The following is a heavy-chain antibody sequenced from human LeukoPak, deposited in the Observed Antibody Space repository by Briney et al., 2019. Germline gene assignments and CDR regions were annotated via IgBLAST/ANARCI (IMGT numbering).Heavy chain of an antibody. CDR1: GGSINSGVYY. CDR3: ARENSDILTGYYLFDT. Sequence: SETLSLTCTVSGGSINSGVYYWSWIRQYPGKGLEWIVSIFCSGSTYYNSSLKRRFTISVDTSKNQFSLKLSPVADADTASYYCARENSDILTGYYLFDTWGKGTLVTVS. J-gene: IGHJ5*02. D-gene: IGHD3-9*01. CDR2: IFCSGST. V-gene: IGHV4-31*03.